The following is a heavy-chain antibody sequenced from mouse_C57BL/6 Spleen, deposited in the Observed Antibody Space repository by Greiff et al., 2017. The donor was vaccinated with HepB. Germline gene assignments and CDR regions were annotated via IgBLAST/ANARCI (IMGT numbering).Heavy chain of an antibody. Sequence: EVQLQESGGDLVKPGGSLKLSCAASGFTFSSYGMSWVRQTPDKRLEWVATISSGGSYTYYPDSVKGRFTISRDNAKNTLYLQMRSLKSEDSAMYYWGREGTGWGYWGQGTTLTGSS. CDR2: ISSGGSYT. CDR3: GREGTGWGY. D-gene: IGHD1-1*02. J-gene: IGHJ2*01. V-gene: IGHV5-6*01. CDR1: GFTFSSYG.